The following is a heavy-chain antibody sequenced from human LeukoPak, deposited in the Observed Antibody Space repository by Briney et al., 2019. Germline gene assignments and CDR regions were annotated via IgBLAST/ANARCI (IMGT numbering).Heavy chain of an antibody. CDR1: GFNFQSYH. V-gene: IGHV3-21*01. CDR2: ISSTSTSM. J-gene: IGHJ4*02. CDR3: ARDSSRHSTRPIDY. Sequence: PGGSLRLSCTTSGFNFQSYHMNWVRQAPGKGPEWVSSISSTSTSMFYADSVKGRFTISRDNAKNSLYLQMNSLRAEDTALYFCARDSSRHSTRPIDYWARESWSPSPQ. D-gene: IGHD2-2*01.